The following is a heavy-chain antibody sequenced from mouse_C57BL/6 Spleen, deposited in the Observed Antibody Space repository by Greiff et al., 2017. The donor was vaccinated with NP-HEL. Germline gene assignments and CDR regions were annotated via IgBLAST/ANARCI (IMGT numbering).Heavy chain of an antibody. J-gene: IGHJ2*01. CDR2: IDPSDSET. CDR1: GYTFTSYW. V-gene: IGHV1-52*01. D-gene: IGHD1-1*01. Sequence: VQLQQPGAELVRPGSSVKLSCKASGYTFTSYWMHWVKQRPIQGLEWIGNIDPSDSETHYNQKFKDKATLTVDKSSSTAYMQLSSLTSEDSAVYYCARGGTTGVDYWGQGTTLTVSS. CDR3: ARGGTTGVDY.